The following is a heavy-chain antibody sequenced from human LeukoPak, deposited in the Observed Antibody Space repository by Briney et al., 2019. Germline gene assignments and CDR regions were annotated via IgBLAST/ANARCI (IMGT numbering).Heavy chain of an antibody. CDR1: GGSISSYY. CDR3: ARGNYYDSSASYYFDY. Sequence: PSETLSLTCTVSGGSISSYYWSWIRQPPGKGLEWIGYIYYSGSTNYNPSLKSRVTISVDTSKNQFSLKLSSVTAADTAVYYCARGNYYDSSASYYFDYWGQGTLVTVSS. CDR2: IYYSGST. V-gene: IGHV4-59*01. J-gene: IGHJ4*02. D-gene: IGHD3-22*01.